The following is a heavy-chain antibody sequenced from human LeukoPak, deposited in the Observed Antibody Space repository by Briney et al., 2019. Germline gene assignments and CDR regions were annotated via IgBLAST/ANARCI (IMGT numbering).Heavy chain of an antibody. V-gene: IGHV3-53*01. CDR1: GSTVSSNY. D-gene: IGHD2-15*01. CDR2: IYTGGST. CDR3: ARAYCSGGSCYPYYFAY. Sequence: GGSLRLSCAASGSTVSSNYMSWVRQAPGKGLEWVSVIYTGGSTYYADSVKGRFTISRDDSKKTLYLHMNSLKTEDTPVYYCARAYCSGGSCYPYYFAYWGQGNLVTV. J-gene: IGHJ4*02.